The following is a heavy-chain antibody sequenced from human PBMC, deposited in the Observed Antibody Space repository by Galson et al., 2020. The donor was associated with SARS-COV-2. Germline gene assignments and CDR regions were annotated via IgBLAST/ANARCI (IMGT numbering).Heavy chain of an antibody. CDR3: GRGGGEQWVGNNFYYNGMDV. V-gene: IGHV1-18*01. Sequence: ASVKVSCKASGYTFTDYGLSWVRQAPGQGLEWMGRINSYNGYTKYAQKFQGRVTLTTDTSTSTVYMELRSLRSDDTAVYYCGRGGGEQWVGNNFYYNGMDVWGQGTTVTVSS. J-gene: IGHJ6*02. CDR1: GYTFTDYG. D-gene: IGHD6-19*01. CDR2: INSYNGYT.